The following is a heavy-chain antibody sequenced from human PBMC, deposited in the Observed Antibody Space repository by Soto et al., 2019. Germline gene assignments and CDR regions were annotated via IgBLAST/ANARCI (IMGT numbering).Heavy chain of an antibody. Sequence: QVQLVESGGGVVQPGRSLRLSCAASGFTFSSYGMHWFRQAPGKGLEWVAVLSYDGSNKYYADSVKGRFTISRDNSKNTLYLQMNSLRAEDTAVYYCARQELRDAFDIWGQGTMVTVSS. V-gene: IGHV3-30*03. D-gene: IGHD1-26*01. J-gene: IGHJ3*02. CDR3: ARQELRDAFDI. CDR2: LSYDGSNK. CDR1: GFTFSSYG.